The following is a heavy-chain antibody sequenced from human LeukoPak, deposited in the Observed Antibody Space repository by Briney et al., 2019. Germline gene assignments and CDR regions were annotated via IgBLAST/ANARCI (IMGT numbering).Heavy chain of an antibody. Sequence: GESLKISCKGSGCSFTSYWIGWVRQMPGKGLEWMGIIYPGDSDTRYSPSFQVQVTISADKSLSTAYLQWSSLKASDTAMYYCARRNVDTAMFPPYYYYYYMDVWGKGTTVTVSS. J-gene: IGHJ6*03. CDR3: ARRNVDTAMFPPYYYYYYMDV. V-gene: IGHV5-51*01. CDR1: GCSFTSYW. D-gene: IGHD5-18*01. CDR2: IYPGDSDT.